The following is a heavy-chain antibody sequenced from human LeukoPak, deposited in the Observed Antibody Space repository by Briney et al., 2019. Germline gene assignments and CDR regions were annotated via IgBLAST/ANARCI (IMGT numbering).Heavy chain of an antibody. J-gene: IGHJ4*02. CDR1: GGSISTHY. Sequence: SETLSLTCTVSGGSISTHYWNWIRQRPGKGLEWIGYISYIGSSNYNHSLRSRVTTSVDTSKNQFFLKLRSVTAADTAVYYCARVRDEILYSMRFESWGQGTQVTVSS. V-gene: IGHV4-59*11. CDR2: ISYIGSS. CDR3: ARVRDEILYSMRFES. D-gene: IGHD2/OR15-2a*01.